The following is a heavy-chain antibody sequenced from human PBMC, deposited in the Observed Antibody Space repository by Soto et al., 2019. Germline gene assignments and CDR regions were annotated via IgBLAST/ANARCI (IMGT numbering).Heavy chain of an antibody. D-gene: IGHD6-19*01. CDR2: ISGSGVST. V-gene: IGHV3-23*01. CDR1: GFTFSSYA. Sequence: EVHLLESGGGLVQPGGSPRLSCAASGFTFSSYAMSWVRQAPGKGLEWVSTISGSGVSTYYADSVTGRFTISRDNSKNTLYLQLNSLGGEDAAVYYCAKDQYTSGWNGWNYWGQGTLVTVSS. CDR3: AKDQYTSGWNGWNY. J-gene: IGHJ4*02.